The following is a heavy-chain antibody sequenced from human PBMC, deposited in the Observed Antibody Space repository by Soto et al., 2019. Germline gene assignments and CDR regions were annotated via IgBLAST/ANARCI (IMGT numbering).Heavy chain of an antibody. J-gene: IGHJ4*02. CDR1: GFTFHAYA. CDR3: ARVASDYINSIDH. CDR2: IGGSGGNR. V-gene: IGHV3-23*01. D-gene: IGHD4-4*01. Sequence: EVQLLESGGDLVQPGGSLRLSCAASGFTFHAYAMPWVRQAPGKGLEWVSAIGGSGGNRYYAASVKGRFTISRDNSKDTLDLQMNRLGVEDTAVYYCARVASDYINSIDHWGQGILVTVSS.